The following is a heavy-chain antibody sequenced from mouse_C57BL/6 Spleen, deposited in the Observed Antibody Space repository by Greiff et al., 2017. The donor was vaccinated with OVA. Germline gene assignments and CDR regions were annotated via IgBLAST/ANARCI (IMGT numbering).Heavy chain of an antibody. D-gene: IGHD2-5*01. J-gene: IGHJ4*01. CDR3: ARLAYSNYVFYAMDY. Sequence: QVQLQQPGAELVKPGASVKLSCKASGYTFTSYWMQWVKQRPGQGLEWIGEIDPSDSYTNYNQKFKGKATLTVDTSSSTAYMQLSSLTSEDSAVYYCARLAYSNYVFYAMDYWGQGTSVTVSS. CDR2: IDPSDSYT. V-gene: IGHV1-50*01. CDR1: GYTFTSYW.